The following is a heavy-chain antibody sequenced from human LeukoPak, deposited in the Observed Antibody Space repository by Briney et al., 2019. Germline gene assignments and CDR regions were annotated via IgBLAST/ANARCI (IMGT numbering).Heavy chain of an antibody. J-gene: IGHJ4*02. V-gene: IGHV3-48*03. CDR3: AREGTYYLDY. CDR2: ITSSGSTK. D-gene: IGHD3-10*01. CDR1: GFTFSSYE. Sequence: GGSLRLSCAASGFTFSSYEMNWVRQAPGKGLEWVSYITSSGSTKYYADSVKGRFTISRDNAKNSLYLQMTSLRAEDTAVYYCAREGTYYLDYWGQGTLVTVSS.